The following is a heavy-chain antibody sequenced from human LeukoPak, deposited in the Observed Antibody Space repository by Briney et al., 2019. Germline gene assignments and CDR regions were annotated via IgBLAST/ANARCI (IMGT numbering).Heavy chain of an antibody. V-gene: IGHV4-59*08. J-gene: IGHJ4*02. CDR3: ARNFYGSRGLDY. Sequence: SETLSLTCTVSGGSINNYHWNWIRQPPGKGLEWIGYIYYSGSTNYNPSLYNPSLKSRVSISVDTSKNQISLKLSSVTAADTAVYYCARNFYGSRGLDYWGQGTLVTVSS. CDR2: IYYSGST. D-gene: IGHD2/OR15-2a*01. CDR1: GGSINNYH.